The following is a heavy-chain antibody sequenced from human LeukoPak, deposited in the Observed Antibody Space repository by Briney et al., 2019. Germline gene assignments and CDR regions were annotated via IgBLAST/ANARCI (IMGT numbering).Heavy chain of an antibody. V-gene: IGHV4-59*01. CDR1: GGFISYYY. Sequence: PSETLSLTCTVSGGFISYYYWSWIRQSPGKGLEWIGYIYYSGTTNHNPSLKSRVTISVDTSKNQFSLQLRSVTAADTAVYYCAREDPQTTVPEGMDVWGQGTTVTVSS. CDR2: IYYSGTT. D-gene: IGHD4-17*01. J-gene: IGHJ6*02. CDR3: AREDPQTTVPEGMDV.